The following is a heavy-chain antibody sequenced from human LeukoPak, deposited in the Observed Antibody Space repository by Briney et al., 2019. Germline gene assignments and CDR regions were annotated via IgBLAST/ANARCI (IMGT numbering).Heavy chain of an antibody. D-gene: IGHD1-1*01. CDR3: ARHRWTGTYNFDY. Sequence: PSETLSLTCSVSGDSISTSSYFCGWIRQPPGKGLEWIGSILYSGTTYYKPSLKSRVTISVDTSKNQFSLELTSVTAADTAVYYCARHRWTGTYNFDYWGQGTLVTVSS. CDR2: ILYSGTT. J-gene: IGHJ4*02. V-gene: IGHV4-39*01. CDR1: GDSISTSSYF.